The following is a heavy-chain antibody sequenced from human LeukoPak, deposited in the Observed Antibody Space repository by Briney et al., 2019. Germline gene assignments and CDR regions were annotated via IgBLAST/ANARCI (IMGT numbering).Heavy chain of an antibody. Sequence: PGGSLRLSCAASGFTFNSYSMNWVRQAPGKGLEWVSSISSSNNFIYYADSVKGRFTISRDNAKNSLYLQMNSLRAEDTAVYYCARASLLWFGEEGYMDVWGKGTTVTVSS. V-gene: IGHV3-21*01. CDR2: ISSSNNFI. CDR1: GFTFNSYS. J-gene: IGHJ6*03. CDR3: ARASLLWFGEEGYMDV. D-gene: IGHD3-10*01.